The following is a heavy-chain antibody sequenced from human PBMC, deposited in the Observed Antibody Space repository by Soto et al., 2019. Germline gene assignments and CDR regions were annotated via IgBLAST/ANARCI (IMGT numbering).Heavy chain of an antibody. CDR1: GGSVGSGGYY. CDR3: ARASTVTTDYYYYCGMDV. CDR2: IYYSGST. Sequence: SETMPLPCTVSGGSVGSGGYYWSWNRQKPGKGLEWIGYIYYSGSTYYNPSLKSRVTISVDTSKNQFSLKLSSVTAADTAVYYCARASTVTTDYYYYCGMDVWCQGTTVT. V-gene: IGHV4-31*03. D-gene: IGHD4-4*01. J-gene: IGHJ6*02.